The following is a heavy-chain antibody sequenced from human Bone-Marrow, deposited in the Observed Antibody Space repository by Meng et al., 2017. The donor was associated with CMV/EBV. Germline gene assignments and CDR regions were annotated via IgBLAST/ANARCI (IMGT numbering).Heavy chain of an antibody. CDR3: AREDCSSTSCYEYYYYGMAV. CDR2: ISAYNGNT. CDR1: GYTFTSYG. Sequence: ASVKVSCKASGYTFTSYGISWVRRAPGQGLEWMGWISAYNGNTNYAQKLQGRVTMTTDTSTSTAYMELRSLRSDDTAVYYCAREDCSSTSCYEYYYYGMAVWGPGTMVNVAS. V-gene: IGHV1-18*01. D-gene: IGHD2-2*01. J-gene: IGHJ6*02.